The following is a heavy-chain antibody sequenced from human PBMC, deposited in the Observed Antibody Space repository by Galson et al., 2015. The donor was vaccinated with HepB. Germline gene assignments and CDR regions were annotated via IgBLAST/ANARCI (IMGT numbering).Heavy chain of an antibody. CDR1: GYTLTELS. J-gene: IGHJ6*02. V-gene: IGHV1-24*01. CDR2: FDPEDGET. D-gene: IGHD5-18*01. Sequence: SVKVSCKVSGYTLTELSMHWVRQAPGKGLEWMGGFDPEDGETIYAQKFQGRVTMTEDTSTDTAYMELSSLRSEDTAVYYCATPAMVNYYYGMDVWGQGTTVTVSS. CDR3: ATPAMVNYYYGMDV.